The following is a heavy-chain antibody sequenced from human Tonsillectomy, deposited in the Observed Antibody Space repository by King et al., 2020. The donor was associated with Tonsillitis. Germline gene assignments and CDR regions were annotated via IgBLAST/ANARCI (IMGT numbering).Heavy chain of an antibody. Sequence: VQLVESGGGLAQPGGSLRLSCSASGFTFSNYAMLWVRQGPGKGLEIVSAITDNGHDTYYAESVKDTSTISRDNSKNTLYLHMTSLRPEDTAVYYCVKDAPSECLSLAWGQGTLVSVSS. D-gene: IGHD3-3*01. CDR2: ITDNGHDT. CDR3: VKDAPSECLSLA. J-gene: IGHJ1*01. CDR1: GFTFSNYA. V-gene: IGHV3-64D*06.